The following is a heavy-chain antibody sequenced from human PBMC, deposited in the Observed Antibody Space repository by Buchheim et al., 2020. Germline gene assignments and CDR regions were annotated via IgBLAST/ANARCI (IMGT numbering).Heavy chain of an antibody. CDR2: IYYSGST. J-gene: IGHJ6*02. CDR3: ARDQVGYSSSSRGYYYYGMDV. CDR1: GGSISTYY. V-gene: IGHV4-59*01. Sequence: QVQLQESGPGLVKPSETLSLTCTVSGGSISTYYWSWIRQPPGKGLEWIGYIYYSGSTNYNPSLTRRVTISVDTSKNQFSLKLISVTAADTAVYYCARDQVGYSSSSRGYYYYGMDVWGQGTT. D-gene: IGHD6-6*01.